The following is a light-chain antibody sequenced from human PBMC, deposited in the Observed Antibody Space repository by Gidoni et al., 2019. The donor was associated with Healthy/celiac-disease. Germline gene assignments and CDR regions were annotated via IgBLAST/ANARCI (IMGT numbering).Light chain of an antibody. CDR3: SSYTSSSTLL. CDR1: SSDVGGYNY. CDR2: AVS. J-gene: IGLJ2*01. V-gene: IGLV2-14*01. Sequence: QSALTQPASVSGSPGQSLTISCTGTSSDVGGYNYVSWYQQHPGKAPKLMIYAVSNRPSGVSNRFSGSKSGNTASLTISWLQAEDESDYYCSSYTSSSTLLFGGGTKLTVL.